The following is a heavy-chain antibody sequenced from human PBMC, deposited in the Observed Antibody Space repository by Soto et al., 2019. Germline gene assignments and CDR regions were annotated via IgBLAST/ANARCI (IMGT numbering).Heavy chain of an antibody. CDR1: GFTFSNAW. Sequence: PGGSLRLSCAASGFTFSNAWMSWVRQAPGKGLEWVGRIKSKTDGGTTDYAAPVKGRFTISRDDSKSTLYLQMNSLKTEDTAVYYCSRLDYYYYYMDVWGKGTTVTVSS. D-gene: IGHD3-9*01. J-gene: IGHJ6*03. V-gene: IGHV3-15*01. CDR3: SRLDYYYYYMDV. CDR2: IKSKTDGGTT.